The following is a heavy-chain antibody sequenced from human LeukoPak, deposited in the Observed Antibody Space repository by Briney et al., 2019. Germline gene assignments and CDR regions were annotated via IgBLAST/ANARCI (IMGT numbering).Heavy chain of an antibody. CDR1: GFTVSSNY. D-gene: IGHD1-26*01. J-gene: IGHJ4*02. V-gene: IGHV3-30*18. CDR3: AKVGAAVPIDY. CDR2: ISYDGSNK. Sequence: GGSLRLSCAASGFTVSSNYMSWVRQAPGKGLEWVAVISYDGSNKYYADSVKGRFTISRDNSKNTLYLQMNSLRAEDTAVYYCAKVGAAVPIDYWGQGTLVTVSS.